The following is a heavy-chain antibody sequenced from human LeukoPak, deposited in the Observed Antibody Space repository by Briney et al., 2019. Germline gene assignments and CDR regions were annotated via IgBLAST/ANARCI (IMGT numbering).Heavy chain of an antibody. CDR1: GVSISSHY. CDR2: IYYTGST. V-gene: IGHV4-59*11. J-gene: IGHJ4*02. CDR3: ASAGNPHYFDF. Sequence: PSETLSLTCTVSGVSISSHYWSWIRQSPGKRLGWIGNIYYTGSTNYNPSLQSRVAISIDTSKNQFSLTLNSVTAADAAVYYCASAGNPHYFDFWGQGPLVTVSS.